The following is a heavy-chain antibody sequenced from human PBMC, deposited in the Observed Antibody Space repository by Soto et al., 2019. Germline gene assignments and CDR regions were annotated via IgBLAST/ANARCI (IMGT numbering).Heavy chain of an antibody. V-gene: IGHV1-69*02. Sequence: QVQLVQSGADVKKPGSSVRVSCKASGDTFNFYSINWVRQAPGLGLQWMGRINPILSMSNYAPRFQGRVTMTADKSTSTAYMELRSLRSEDTAMYYCATSYGSGYRAFDSWGQGALVTVSS. D-gene: IGHD3-10*01. CDR3: ATSYGSGYRAFDS. CDR1: GDTFNFYS. J-gene: IGHJ4*02. CDR2: INPILSMS.